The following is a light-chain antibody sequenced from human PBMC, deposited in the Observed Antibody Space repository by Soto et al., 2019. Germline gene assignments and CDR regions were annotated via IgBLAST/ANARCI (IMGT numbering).Light chain of an antibody. CDR2: GAS. V-gene: IGKV3-20*01. CDR1: QSVSSSF. J-gene: IGKJ4*01. CDR3: QQYDRSPLT. Sequence: EIVLTQSPGTLSLSPGERATLSCRASQSVSSSFLAWYQQKPGQAPRLLIHGASSRATGIPDRFSGRGSGTDFTLTISRLETEDVAVYYCQQYDRSPLTFGGGTKVEIK.